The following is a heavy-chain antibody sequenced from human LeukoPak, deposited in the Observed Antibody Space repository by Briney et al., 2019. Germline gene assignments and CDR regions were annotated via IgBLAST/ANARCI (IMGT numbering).Heavy chain of an antibody. Sequence: GGSLRLSCAASGFPFDDYGMNWVRQVPGKGLEWVSGINWNGGSTGYADSVKGRFTISRDNAKNSLYLQMNSLRAEDTALYYCARDIVLIAEAVRGSFDIWGQGTMVTVSS. J-gene: IGHJ3*02. D-gene: IGHD6-19*01. CDR3: ARDIVLIAEAVRGSFDI. CDR2: INWNGGST. V-gene: IGHV3-20*04. CDR1: GFPFDDYG.